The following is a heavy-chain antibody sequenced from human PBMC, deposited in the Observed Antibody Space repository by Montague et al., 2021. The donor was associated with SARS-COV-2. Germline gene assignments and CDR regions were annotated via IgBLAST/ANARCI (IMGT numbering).Heavy chain of an antibody. D-gene: IGHD5-12*01. V-gene: IGHV3-53*01. J-gene: IGHJ4*02. CDR3: ARVGWLRGYFDY. Sequence: SLRLFCAVSGFNFNAHAMRWVRQAPGKGLEWVSVIYSGGSTYYADSVKGRFTISRDNSKNTLYLQMNSLRAEDTAVYYCARVGWLRGYFDYWGQGTLVTVSS. CDR2: IYSGGST. CDR1: GFNFNAHA.